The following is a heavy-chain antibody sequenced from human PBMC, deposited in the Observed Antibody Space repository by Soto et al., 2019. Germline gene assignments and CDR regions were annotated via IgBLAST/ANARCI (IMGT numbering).Heavy chain of an antibody. CDR1: GGSINNYY. D-gene: IGHD5-18*01. J-gene: IGHJ5*02. V-gene: IGHV4-59*01. CDR2: IYDSGST. Sequence: QVQLQESGPGLVKPSETLSLTCTVSGGSINNYYWSWIRQPPGKGLEWIGYIYDSGSTNYNPSLKGRXTXTVDTSKNPFSLNLSSVTAADTAVYYCAREHGFSYGLNYFDPWGQGTLVTVSS. CDR3: AREHGFSYGLNYFDP.